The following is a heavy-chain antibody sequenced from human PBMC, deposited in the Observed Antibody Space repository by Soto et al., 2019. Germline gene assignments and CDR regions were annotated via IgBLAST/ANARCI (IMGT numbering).Heavy chain of an antibody. V-gene: IGHV3-30*18. CDR1: GFTFSSYG. CDR2: ISYDGSNK. D-gene: IGHD5-18*01. J-gene: IGHJ4*02. Sequence: QVPLVESGGGVVQPGRSLRLSCAASGFTFSSYGMHWVRQAPGKGLEWVAVISYDGSNKYYADSVKGRFTISRDNSKNTLYLQMNSLRAEDTAVYYCAKAQYSYGPSYFDYWGQGTLVTVSS. CDR3: AKAQYSYGPSYFDY.